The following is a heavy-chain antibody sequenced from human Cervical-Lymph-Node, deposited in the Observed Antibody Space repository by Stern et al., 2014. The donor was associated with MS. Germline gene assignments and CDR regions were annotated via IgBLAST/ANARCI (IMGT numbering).Heavy chain of an antibody. Sequence: QVQLVESGGGVVQPGRSLRLSCAASGFTFSSYGMHWVRKAPGKGLEWVAIIWYDGSNKYYADSVKGRFTISRDNSKNTLYLQMNSLRAEDTAVYYCARETRGASGRFDYWGQGTLVTVSS. D-gene: IGHD3-10*01. CDR2: IWYDGSNK. CDR1: GFTFSSYG. J-gene: IGHJ4*02. CDR3: ARETRGASGRFDY. V-gene: IGHV3-33*01.